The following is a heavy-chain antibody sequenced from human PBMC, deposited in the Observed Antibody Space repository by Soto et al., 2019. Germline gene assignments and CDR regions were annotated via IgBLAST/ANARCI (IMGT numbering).Heavy chain of an antibody. CDR3: ARDVGLQHDTGYYDFWSGKNNWFDP. J-gene: IGHJ5*02. Sequence: SETLSLTCTVSGGSISGHYGSWIRQPPGKGLQYIGYISYSGSTNYNPSLKSRVTISVDTSNNQFSLRLSSVTAADTAVYYCARDVGLQHDTGYYDFWSGKNNWFDPWGQGTLVTVSS. CDR2: ISYSGST. CDR1: GGSISGHY. V-gene: IGHV4-59*11. D-gene: IGHD3-3*01.